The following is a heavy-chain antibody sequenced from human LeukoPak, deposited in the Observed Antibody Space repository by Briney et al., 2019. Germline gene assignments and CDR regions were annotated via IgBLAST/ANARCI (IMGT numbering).Heavy chain of an antibody. CDR1: GFTFSSYG. CDR2: IRYDGSNK. J-gene: IGHJ4*02. D-gene: IGHD6-13*01. V-gene: IGHV3-30*02. Sequence: GGSLRLSCAASGFTFSSYGMHWVRQAPGKGLEWAAFIRYDGSNKYYADSVKGRFTISRDNSKNTLYLQMNSLRAEDTAVYYCAKDRGYSSSWCDYWGQGTLVTVSS. CDR3: AKDRGYSSSWCDY.